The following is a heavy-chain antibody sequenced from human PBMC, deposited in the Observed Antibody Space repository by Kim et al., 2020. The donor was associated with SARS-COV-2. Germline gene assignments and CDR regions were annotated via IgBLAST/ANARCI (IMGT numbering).Heavy chain of an antibody. Sequence: SETLSLTCTVSGGSISSYYWSWIRQPPGKGLEWIGYIYYSGSTNYNPSLKSRVTISVDTSKNQFSLKLSSVTAADTAVYYCARLKGYDSSGYEIVGMDVWGQGTTVTVSS. D-gene: IGHD3-22*01. J-gene: IGHJ6*02. V-gene: IGHV4-59*13. CDR2: IYYSGST. CDR3: ARLKGYDSSGYEIVGMDV. CDR1: GGSISSYY.